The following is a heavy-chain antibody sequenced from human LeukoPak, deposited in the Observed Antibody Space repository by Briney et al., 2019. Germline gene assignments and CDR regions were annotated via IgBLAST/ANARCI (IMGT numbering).Heavy chain of an antibody. Sequence: PGGSLRLSRAASGFTFSSYSMNWVRQAPGKGLEWVSYISSSSSTIYYADSVKGRFTISRDNAKNSLYLQMNSLRAEDTAVYYCARGIAAAAPTEGYWGQGTLVTVSS. CDR3: ARGIAAAAPTEGY. V-gene: IGHV3-48*01. CDR2: ISSSSSTI. J-gene: IGHJ4*02. CDR1: GFTFSSYS. D-gene: IGHD6-13*01.